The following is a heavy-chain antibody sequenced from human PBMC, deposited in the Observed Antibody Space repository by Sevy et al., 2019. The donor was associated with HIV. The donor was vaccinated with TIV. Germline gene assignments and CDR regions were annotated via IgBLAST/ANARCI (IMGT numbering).Heavy chain of an antibody. CDR2: ISNSCNII. CDR1: GFTFSSYE. V-gene: IGHV3-48*03. D-gene: IGHD2-15*01. CDR3: ASEDGSRQYFQY. Sequence: GGSLRLSCVASGFTFSSYEMNWVRQAPGKGLEWVSYISNSCNIIYYEDSVKGRFTTSRDNAKNYQYLQMNSLGAEDTAVIYCASEDGSRQYFQYWGQGTLVTVSS. J-gene: IGHJ1*01.